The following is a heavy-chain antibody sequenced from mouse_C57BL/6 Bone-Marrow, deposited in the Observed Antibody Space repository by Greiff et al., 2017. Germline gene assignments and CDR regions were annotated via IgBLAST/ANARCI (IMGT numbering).Heavy chain of an antibody. D-gene: IGHD1-1*01. J-gene: IGHJ3*01. Sequence: EVKVVESGGGLVQPGGSLKLSCAASGFTFSDYYMYWVRQTPEQRLAWVAYLSNGGGSTYYPDTVKGRFTISRDNAKNTRYLQMSRLKSEDTAMYDCARSAGSSYTWFADGGQGTLGTVSA. CDR2: LSNGGGST. CDR3: ARSAGSSYTWFAD. CDR1: GFTFSDYY. V-gene: IGHV5-12*01.